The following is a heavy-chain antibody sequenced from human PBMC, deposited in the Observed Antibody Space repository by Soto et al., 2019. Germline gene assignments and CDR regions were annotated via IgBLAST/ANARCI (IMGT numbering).Heavy chain of an antibody. CDR3: AKGICGGDCYPHHYGMDV. CDR1: GFTFRTYA. D-gene: IGHD2-21*02. J-gene: IGHJ6*02. Sequence: GGSLRLSCAASGFTFRTYAMIWVRQAPGKGLEWVSGLSGSGGNTYYADSVKGRFTISRDNSKNTLYLQMNNLRAEDSALYYCAKGICGGDCYPHHYGMDVWGQGTTVTVSS. V-gene: IGHV3-23*01. CDR2: LSGSGGNT.